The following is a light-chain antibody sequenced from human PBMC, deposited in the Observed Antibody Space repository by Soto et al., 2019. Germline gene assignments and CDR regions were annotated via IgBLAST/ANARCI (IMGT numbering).Light chain of an antibody. CDR1: SGSVSTNFY. CDR3: ALYVGNGIWV. J-gene: IGLJ3*02. Sequence: QTVVTQEPSFSVSPGRTVTLTCGLSSGSVSTNFYPSWYQQTPGHAPRSLIYRTTIRSSGVPDRFSGSILGNKAAHTITGAQADDESDYYCALYVGNGIWVFGGGTKLTVL. CDR2: RTT. V-gene: IGLV8-61*01.